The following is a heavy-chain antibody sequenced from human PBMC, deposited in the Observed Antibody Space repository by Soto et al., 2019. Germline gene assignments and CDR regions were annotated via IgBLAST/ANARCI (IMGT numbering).Heavy chain of an antibody. CDR2: IIPILGIA. J-gene: IGHJ5*02. Sequence: GASVKVSCKASGGTFSSYTISWVRQAPGQGLEWMGRIIPILGIANYAQKFQGRVTITADKSTSTAYMELSSLRSEDTAVYYCARMRYCSGGSCPRDRFDPWGQGTLVTVSS. CDR3: ARMRYCSGGSCPRDRFDP. CDR1: GGTFSSYT. D-gene: IGHD2-15*01. V-gene: IGHV1-69*02.